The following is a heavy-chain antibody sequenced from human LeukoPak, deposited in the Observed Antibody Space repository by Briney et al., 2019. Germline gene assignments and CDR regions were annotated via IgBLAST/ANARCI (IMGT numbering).Heavy chain of an antibody. CDR1: GFTFDDYA. D-gene: IGHD3-10*01. V-gene: IGHV3-9*01. CDR2: ISWNSGSI. J-gene: IGHJ4*02. CDR3: AKGSKHTMVRGVLWYFDY. Sequence: GGSLRLSCAASGFTFDDYAMHWVRQAPGKGLEWVSGISWNSGSIGYADSVKGRFTISRDNAKNSLYLQMNSLRAEDTALYYCAKGSKHTMVRGVLWYFDYWGQGTLVTVSS.